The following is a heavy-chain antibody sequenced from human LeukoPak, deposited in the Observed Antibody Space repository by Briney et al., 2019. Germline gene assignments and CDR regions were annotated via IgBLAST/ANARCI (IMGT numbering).Heavy chain of an antibody. Sequence: SETLSLTCTVSGGSISSYYWSWIRQPAGKGLEWIGRIYTSGSTNYNPSLKSRVTMSVDTSKNQSSLKLSSVTAADTAVYYCARGSRRTSTDYFDYWGQGTLVTVSS. D-gene: IGHD4-17*01. CDR1: GGSISSYY. J-gene: IGHJ4*02. V-gene: IGHV4-4*07. CDR2: IYTSGST. CDR3: ARGSRRTSTDYFDY.